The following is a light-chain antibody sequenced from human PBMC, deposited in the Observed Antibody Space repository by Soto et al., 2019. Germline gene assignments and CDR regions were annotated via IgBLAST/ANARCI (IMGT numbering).Light chain of an antibody. J-gene: IGKJ1*01. Sequence: DIQMTQSPSTLSASVGDRVTITCRASQSISSWLAWYQQKPGKAPKLLIYKASSLESGVPSRFSGSGSVTEFTLTISSLQPDDFATYCCLQYNSYSARTFGQGTKLDSK. CDR2: KAS. CDR1: QSISSW. V-gene: IGKV1-5*03. CDR3: LQYNSYSART.